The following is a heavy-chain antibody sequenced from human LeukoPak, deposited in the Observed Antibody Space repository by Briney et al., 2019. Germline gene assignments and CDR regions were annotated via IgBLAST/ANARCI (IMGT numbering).Heavy chain of an antibody. CDR1: GGSISSYY. D-gene: IGHD5-12*01. Sequence: PSETLSLTCTVSGGSISSYYWSWIRQPPGKGLEWIGYIYYSGSTNYNPSLKSRVTISVDTSKNQFSLKLSSVTAADTAVYYCARDSSTYIVAMHFDLWGRGTLVTVSS. CDR2: IYYSGST. V-gene: IGHV4-59*01. J-gene: IGHJ2*01. CDR3: ARDSSTYIVAMHFDL.